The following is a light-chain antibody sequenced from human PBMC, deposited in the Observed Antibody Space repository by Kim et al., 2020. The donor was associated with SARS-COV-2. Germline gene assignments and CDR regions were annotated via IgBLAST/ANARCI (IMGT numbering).Light chain of an antibody. Sequence: VSPGQTASITCSGQKLRDKYACWYLQKPGQSPVLVIYQDNKRPSGIPERFSGSNAGNTATLTISGTPATDEADYYCQAWDSSTVLFGGGTKLTVL. CDR1: KLRDKY. CDR3: QAWDSSTVL. CDR2: QDN. J-gene: IGLJ2*01. V-gene: IGLV3-1*01.